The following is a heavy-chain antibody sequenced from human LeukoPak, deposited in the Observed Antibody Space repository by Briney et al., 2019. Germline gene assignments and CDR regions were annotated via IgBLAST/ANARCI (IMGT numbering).Heavy chain of an antibody. Sequence: SVKVSCKASGGTFSSYAISWVRQAPGQGLEWMGGIIPIFGTANYAQKFQGRVTITTDESTSTAYMELSSLRSEDTAVYYCARDRCSSTSCYVGDHDAFDIWGQGTMVTVSS. J-gene: IGHJ3*02. CDR2: IIPIFGTA. V-gene: IGHV1-69*05. D-gene: IGHD2-2*01. CDR3: ARDRCSSTSCYVGDHDAFDI. CDR1: GGTFSSYA.